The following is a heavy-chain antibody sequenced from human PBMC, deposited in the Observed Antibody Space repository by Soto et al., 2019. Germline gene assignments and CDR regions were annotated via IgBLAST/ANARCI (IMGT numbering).Heavy chain of an antibody. CDR2: IIPIFGTA. D-gene: IGHD2-2*02. V-gene: IGHV1-69*13. CDR3: ARWAQGYCSSTSCYNY. CDR1: GGTFSSYA. Sequence: ASVKVSCKASGGTFSSYAISWVRQAPGQGLEWMGGIIPIFGTANYAQKFQGRVTITADESTSTAYMELSSLRSEDTAVYYCARWAQGYCSSTSCYNYWGQGTLVTAPQ. J-gene: IGHJ4*02.